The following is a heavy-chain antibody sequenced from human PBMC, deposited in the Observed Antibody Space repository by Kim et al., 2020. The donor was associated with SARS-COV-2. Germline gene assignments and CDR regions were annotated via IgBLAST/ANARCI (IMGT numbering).Heavy chain of an antibody. J-gene: IGHJ2*01. Sequence: SETLSLTCTVSGGSVTSGDNYWTWIRQSAGGRLEWIGRVHTSGRTNYCSSLEGRVTISTDTSKNQFSLRLISGTAADTGIYYCARDFRRYGYVWESYRYTGDWYFDIWGRGTQVTVSS. D-gene: IGHD3-16*02. V-gene: IGHV4-61*02. CDR3: ARDFRRYGYVWESYRYTGDWYFDI. CDR2: VHTSGRT. CDR1: GGSVTSGDNY.